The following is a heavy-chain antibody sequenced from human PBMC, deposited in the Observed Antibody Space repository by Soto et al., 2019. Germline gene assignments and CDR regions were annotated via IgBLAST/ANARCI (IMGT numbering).Heavy chain of an antibody. V-gene: IGHV3-7*03. D-gene: IGHD3-9*01. CDR3: ARGGIYDILTGPNLGYFDY. CDR2: INRDGSDS. Sequence: EVQLVESGGDLVQPGGSLRLSCAASGFTFRNYWMTWVRQAPGKGLEWVANINRDGSDSYCVDSLKGRFTISRDNAKSSVYLQMNSLRAEDTAIYYCARGGIYDILTGPNLGYFDYWGQGTLVTVSS. CDR1: GFTFRNYW. J-gene: IGHJ4*02.